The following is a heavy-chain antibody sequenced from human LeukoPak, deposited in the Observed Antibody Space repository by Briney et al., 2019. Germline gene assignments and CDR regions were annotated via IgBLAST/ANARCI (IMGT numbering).Heavy chain of an antibody. CDR3: AREGDYYGSGSYFNVWFDP. Sequence: ASVKVSCKASGGTFSSYAISRVRQAPGQGIEWMGGIIPIFGTANYAQKFQGRVTITADESTSTAYMELSSLRSEDTAVYYCAREGDYYGSGSYFNVWFDPWGQGTLVTVSS. CDR1: GGTFSSYA. CDR2: IIPIFGTA. V-gene: IGHV1-69*13. J-gene: IGHJ5*02. D-gene: IGHD3-10*01.